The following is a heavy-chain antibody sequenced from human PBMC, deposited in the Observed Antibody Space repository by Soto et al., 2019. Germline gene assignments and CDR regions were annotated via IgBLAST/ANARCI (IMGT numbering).Heavy chain of an antibody. J-gene: IGHJ3*02. V-gene: IGHV1-18*01. CDR1: GYTFTNYG. Sequence: VQLVQSGVEVKKPGASVKVSCKASGYTFTNYGISWVRQAPGQGLEWMGWINTYNANTNYAQKVQGRVTLTTETSTSTAYKELRSLRPDDTAVYYCARDLLYSTRSTVRFDIWGQGTMLTVSS. D-gene: IGHD6-13*01. CDR2: INTYNANT. CDR3: ARDLLYSTRSTVRFDI.